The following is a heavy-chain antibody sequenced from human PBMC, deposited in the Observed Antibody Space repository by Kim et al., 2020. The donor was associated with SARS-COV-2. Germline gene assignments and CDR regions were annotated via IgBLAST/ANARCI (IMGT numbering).Heavy chain of an antibody. J-gene: IGHJ4*02. CDR3: SRRAYSSGWWYFDY. Sequence: YADFVNGRFTTSRDNAKHTLYLQMNSLGAEDTAVYYCSRRAYSSGWWYFDYWGQGTLVTVSS. D-gene: IGHD6-19*01. V-gene: IGHV3-74*01.